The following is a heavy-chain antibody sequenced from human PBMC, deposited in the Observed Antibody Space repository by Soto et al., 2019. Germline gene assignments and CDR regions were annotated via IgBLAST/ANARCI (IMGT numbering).Heavy chain of an antibody. D-gene: IGHD4-17*01. CDR2: IYYSGST. Sequence: QVQLQESGPGLVKPSETLSLTCTVSGGSISSYYWSWIRQPPGKGLEWIGYIYYSGSTNYNPSLKSRVTLSVDTSKTHSSLKLSSVTAADTAVYYCARDQRDDSGDYVLFDIWGQGTMVTVSS. CDR3: ARDQRDDSGDYVLFDI. V-gene: IGHV4-59*01. J-gene: IGHJ3*02. CDR1: GGSISSYY.